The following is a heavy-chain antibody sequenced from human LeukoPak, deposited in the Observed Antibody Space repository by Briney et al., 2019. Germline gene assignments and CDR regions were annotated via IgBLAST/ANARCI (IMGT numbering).Heavy chain of an antibody. Sequence: GESLKISCQGSGYSFTSYWIAWVRQRPGKGLEWMGSMNPSDSETRYSPSFQGQVTMTADKSISTAYLQWSSLKASDSAMYYCASFNFWRDHYTGDYWGQGTLVTVSS. D-gene: IGHD3-3*01. CDR1: GYSFTSYW. CDR2: MNPSDSET. J-gene: IGHJ4*02. V-gene: IGHV5-51*01. CDR3: ASFNFWRDHYTGDY.